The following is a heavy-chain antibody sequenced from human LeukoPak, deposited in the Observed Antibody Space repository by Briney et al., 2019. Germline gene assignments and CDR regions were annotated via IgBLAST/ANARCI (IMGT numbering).Heavy chain of an antibody. V-gene: IGHV3-53*01. CDR3: ASQTDYCSSTSCYDY. CDR2: IYSGGST. D-gene: IGHD2-2*01. Sequence: PGGSLRLSCAASGFTVSSNYMSWVRQAPGKGLEWVSVIYSGGSTYYADPVKGRFTISRDNSKNTLYLQMNSLRAEDTAVYYCASQTDYCSSTSCYDYWGQGTLVTVSS. J-gene: IGHJ4*02. CDR1: GFTVSSNY.